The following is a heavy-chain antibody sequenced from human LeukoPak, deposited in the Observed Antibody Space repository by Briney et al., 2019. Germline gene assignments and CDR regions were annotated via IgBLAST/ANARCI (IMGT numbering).Heavy chain of an antibody. J-gene: IGHJ6*02. V-gene: IGHV4-59*08. CDR3: ARHSLGKPGFLEWLSSDYYYYGMDV. Sequence: SETLSLTCTVSGASISTYYWSWIRQPPGKGLEWIGYIYYSGSTNYNPSLKSRVTISVDTSKNQFSLKLSSVTAADTAVYYCARHSLGKPGFLEWLSSDYYYYGMDVWGQGTTVTVSS. CDR2: IYYSGST. CDR1: GASISTYY. D-gene: IGHD3-3*01.